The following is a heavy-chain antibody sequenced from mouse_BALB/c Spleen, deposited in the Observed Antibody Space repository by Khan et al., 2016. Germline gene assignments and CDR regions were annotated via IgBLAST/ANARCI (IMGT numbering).Heavy chain of an antibody. D-gene: IGHD6-2*01. CDR1: GNTFTNFG. CDR3: TRSYKSRPGASDY. CDR2: IDTYTGEP. V-gene: IGHV9-3-1*01. Sequence: QIQLVQSGPELKKPGETVKISCKASGNTFTNFGMNWVKQAPGKGLKWMGWIDTYTGEPTYTDDFRGGFAFSLETSASTAYLQINTLKNEDTATYFYTRSYKSRPGASDYWGQETSVTVSS. J-gene: IGHJ4*01.